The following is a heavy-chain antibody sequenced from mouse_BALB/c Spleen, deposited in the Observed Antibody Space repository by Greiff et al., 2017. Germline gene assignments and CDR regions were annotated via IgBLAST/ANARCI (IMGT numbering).Heavy chain of an antibody. J-gene: IGHJ4*01. D-gene: IGHD2-4*01. CDR2: ISSGGSYT. V-gene: IGHV5-9-4*01. CDR1: GFTFSSYA. CDR3: AMMITSMDY. Sequence: DVHLVESGGGLVKPGGSLKLSCAASGFTFSSYAMSWVRQSPEKRLEWVAEISSGGSYTYYPDTVTGRFTISRDNAKNTLYLEMSSLRSEDTAMYYCAMMITSMDYWGQGTSVTVSS.